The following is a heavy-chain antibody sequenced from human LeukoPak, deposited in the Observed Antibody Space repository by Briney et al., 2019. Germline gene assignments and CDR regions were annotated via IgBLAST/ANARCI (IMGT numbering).Heavy chain of an antibody. CDR2: INPTGGST. J-gene: IGHJ4*02. CDR3: ARSNQNFSPNSSPGH. V-gene: IGHV1-46*01. Sequence: GASVKVSCKASGYTFTSYYVHWVRQAPGQGLEWMGIINPTGGSTTYAQKFQGRVTMTRDMSTSTVYMELSSLRSEDTAMYYCARSNQNFSPNSSPGHWGQGTLVTVSS. D-gene: IGHD6-13*01. CDR1: GYTFTSYY.